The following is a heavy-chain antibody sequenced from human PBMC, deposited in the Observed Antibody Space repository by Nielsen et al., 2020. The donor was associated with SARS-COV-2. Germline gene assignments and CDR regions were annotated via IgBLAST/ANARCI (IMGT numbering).Heavy chain of an antibody. J-gene: IGHJ4*02. Sequence: GESLKISCAASGFTFSSYSMNWVRRAPGKGLEWVAVISYDGSNKYYADSVKGRFTISRDNSKNTLYLQMNSLRAEDTAVYYCAKPPQSTVTTLVDYWGQGTLVTVSS. CDR2: ISYDGSNK. CDR1: GFTFSSYS. V-gene: IGHV3-30*18. CDR3: AKPPQSTVTTLVDY. D-gene: IGHD4-17*01.